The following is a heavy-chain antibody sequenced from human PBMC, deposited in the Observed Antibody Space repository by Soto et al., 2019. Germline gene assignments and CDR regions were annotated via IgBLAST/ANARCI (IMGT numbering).Heavy chain of an antibody. CDR3: AKPTGGSYPESRVFDS. J-gene: IGHJ4*02. CDR1: GFTFSSSA. CDR2: ISTSGGNT. V-gene: IGHV3-23*01. Sequence: GGSLRLSCAASGFTFSSSAMSWVRQAPEKGLEWVSAISTSGGNTLYAGSVKGRFTISRDNSKNTLFLQMSSLRAEDTAIYYCAKPTGGSYPESRVFDSWGQGSRVTVSS. D-gene: IGHD1-26*01.